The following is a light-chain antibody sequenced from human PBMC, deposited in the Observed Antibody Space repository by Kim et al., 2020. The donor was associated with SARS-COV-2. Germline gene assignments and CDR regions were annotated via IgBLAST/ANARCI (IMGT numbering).Light chain of an antibody. CDR1: SLRSFY. CDR3: NSRDSSDNVV. Sequence: ALGQTVRITCQGDSLRSFYATWYQQKPGQAPILVIYGKDNRPSGIPDRFSGSSSGNSASLTITGTQAGDEADYYCNSRDSSDNVVFGGGTKLTVL. CDR2: GKD. J-gene: IGLJ2*01. V-gene: IGLV3-19*01.